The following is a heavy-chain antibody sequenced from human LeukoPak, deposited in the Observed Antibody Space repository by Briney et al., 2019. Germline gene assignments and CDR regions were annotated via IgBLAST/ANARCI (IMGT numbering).Heavy chain of an antibody. CDR3: ARDRDDILTGEHRYYFDY. Sequence: GGSLRLSCAASGFTFSSYAMHWVRQAPGKGLEWVAVISYDGSNKYYADSVKGRFTISRDNSKNTLYLQMNSLRAEDTAVYYCARDRDDILTGEHRYYFDYWGQGTLVTVSS. CDR2: ISYDGSNK. CDR1: GFTFSSYA. J-gene: IGHJ4*02. V-gene: IGHV3-30*04. D-gene: IGHD3-9*01.